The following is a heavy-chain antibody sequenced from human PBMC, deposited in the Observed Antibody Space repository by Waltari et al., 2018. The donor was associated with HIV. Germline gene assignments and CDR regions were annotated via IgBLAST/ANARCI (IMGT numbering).Heavy chain of an antibody. CDR2: INPNRGCT. CDR1: GYTFTGYY. Sequence: QVQLVQSGAEVKKPGASVKVSCKASGYTFTGYYMHWVRQAPGQGLEWMGRINPNRGCTNYAQKCQGRVTMTRDTSISTAYMELSRLRSDDTAVYYCARFPRDYSIAAAGTGYLDYWGQGTLVTVSS. D-gene: IGHD6-13*01. V-gene: IGHV1-2*06. J-gene: IGHJ4*02. CDR3: ARFPRDYSIAAAGTGYLDY.